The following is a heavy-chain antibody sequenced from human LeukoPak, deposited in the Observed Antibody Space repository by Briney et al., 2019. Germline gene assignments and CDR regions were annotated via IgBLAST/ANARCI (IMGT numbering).Heavy chain of an antibody. D-gene: IGHD4-17*01. CDR2: ISYDGSNK. CDR1: GFTFSSYA. CDR3: LGESFDY. Sequence: PGGSLGLSCAASGFTFSSYAMHWVRQAPGKGLEWVAVISYDGSNKYYADSVKGRFTISRDNSKNTLYLQMNSLRAEDTAVYYCLGESFDYWGQGTLVTVSS. V-gene: IGHV3-30-3*01. J-gene: IGHJ4*02.